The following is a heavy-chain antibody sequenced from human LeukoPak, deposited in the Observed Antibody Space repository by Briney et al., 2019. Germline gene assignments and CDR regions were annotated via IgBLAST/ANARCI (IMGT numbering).Heavy chain of an antibody. CDR2: INHSGST. Sequence: SETLSLTCAVYGGSFSGYYWSWIRQPPGKGLEWIGEINHSGSTNYNPSLKSRVTISVDTSKNQFSLKLSSVTAADTAVYYCARALDCRSTSCYLGNWFDPWGQGTLVTVSS. D-gene: IGHD2-2*01. CDR1: GGSFSGYY. V-gene: IGHV4-34*01. J-gene: IGHJ5*02. CDR3: ARALDCRSTSCYLGNWFDP.